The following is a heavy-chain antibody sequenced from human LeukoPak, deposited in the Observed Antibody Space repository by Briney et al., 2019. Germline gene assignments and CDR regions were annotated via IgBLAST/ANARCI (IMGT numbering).Heavy chain of an antibody. CDR1: GYTFTSYG. V-gene: IGHV1-18*01. CDR3: ARVAPGYSNYFLLFY. CDR2: ISAYNGNT. J-gene: IGHJ4*02. D-gene: IGHD4-11*01. Sequence: ASVKVSCRASGYTFTSYGISWVRQAPGQGLEWMGWISAYNGNTNYAQKLQGRVTTTTDTSTSTAYMELRSLRSDDTAVYYCARVAPGYSNYFLLFYWGQGTLVTVSS.